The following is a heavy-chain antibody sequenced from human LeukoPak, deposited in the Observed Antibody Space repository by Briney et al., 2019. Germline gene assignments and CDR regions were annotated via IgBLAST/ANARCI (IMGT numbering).Heavy chain of an antibody. CDR1: GGTFSSYA. CDR3: AGGYCSSGGSCYFDY. D-gene: IGHD2-15*01. V-gene: IGHV1-69*05. CDR2: IIPIFGTA. Sequence: ASVKVSCKASGGTFSSYAISWVRQAPGQGLEWMGGIIPIFGTANYAQKFQGRVTITTDESTSTAYMQLSSLRSEDTAVYYCAGGYCSSGGSCYFDYWGQGTLVTVSS. J-gene: IGHJ4*02.